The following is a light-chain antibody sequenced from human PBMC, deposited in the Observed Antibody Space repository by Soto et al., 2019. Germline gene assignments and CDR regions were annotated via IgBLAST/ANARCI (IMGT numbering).Light chain of an antibody. CDR3: QQYYSTLT. V-gene: IGKV4-1*01. J-gene: IGKJ4*01. CDR2: WAS. CDR1: QSVLYSSNNKNY. Sequence: DIVMTQSPDSLAVSLGERATINCKSSQSVLYSSNNKNYLTWYQQKPGQPHKLLIYWASTRESGVPDRFGGSGSGTDFTLPISSLQAEDVAVYYCQQYYSTLTFGGGTKVEIK.